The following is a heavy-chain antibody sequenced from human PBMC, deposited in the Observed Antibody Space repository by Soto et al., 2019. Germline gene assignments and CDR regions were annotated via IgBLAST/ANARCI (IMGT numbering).Heavy chain of an antibody. V-gene: IGHV4-61*01. CDR3: ATGIAAAGTTY. CDR1: GGSVSSGSYY. Sequence: PSETLSLTCTVSGGSVSSGSYYWSWLRQPPGKGLEWIGYIYYSGSTNYNPSLKSRVTLSVDTSKNQFSLKLSSVTAADTAVYDCATGIAAAGTTYWGQGTLVTVSS. J-gene: IGHJ4*02. CDR2: IYYSGST. D-gene: IGHD6-13*01.